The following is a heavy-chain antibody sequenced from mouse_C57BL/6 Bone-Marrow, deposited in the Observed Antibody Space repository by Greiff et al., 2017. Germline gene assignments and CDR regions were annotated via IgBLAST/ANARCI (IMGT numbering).Heavy chain of an antibody. Sequence: DVHLVESGGDLVKPGGSLKLSCAASGFTFSSYGMSWVRQTPDKRLEWVATISSGGSYTYYPDSVKGRFTIYRDTGKNTLYLQMSSLKSEDTAMYYCARHVIYYGSFYYFDYWGQGTTLTVSS. CDR1: GFTFSSYG. CDR2: ISSGGSYT. D-gene: IGHD1-1*01. J-gene: IGHJ2*01. V-gene: IGHV5-6*01. CDR3: ARHVIYYGSFYYFDY.